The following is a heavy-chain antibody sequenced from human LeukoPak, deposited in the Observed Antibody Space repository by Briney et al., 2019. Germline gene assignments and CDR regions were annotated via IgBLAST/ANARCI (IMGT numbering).Heavy chain of an antibody. CDR2: ISSSSSYI. CDR1: GFTFSSYS. J-gene: IGHJ3*02. V-gene: IGHV3-21*01. CDR3: ARAYYYDSSGYPPLDAFDI. Sequence: GGSLRLSCAASGFTFSSYSMNWVRQAPGKGLEWGSSISSSSSYIYYADSVKGRFTISRYNAKNSLYLQMNSLRAEDTAVYYCARAYYYDSSGYPPLDAFDIWGQGTMVTVSS. D-gene: IGHD3-22*01.